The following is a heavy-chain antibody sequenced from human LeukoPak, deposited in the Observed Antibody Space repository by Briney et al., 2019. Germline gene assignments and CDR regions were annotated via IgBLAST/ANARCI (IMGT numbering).Heavy chain of an antibody. CDR2: MNPNSGNT. CDR1: GYTFTSYG. V-gene: IGHV1-8*03. Sequence: ASVKVSCKASGYTFTSYGISWVRQAPGQGLEWMGWMNPNSGNTGYAQKFQGRVTITRNTSISTAYMELSSLRSEDTAVYYCAVDVNDREFDYWGQGTLVTVSS. J-gene: IGHJ4*02. D-gene: IGHD3/OR15-3a*01. CDR3: AVDVNDREFDY.